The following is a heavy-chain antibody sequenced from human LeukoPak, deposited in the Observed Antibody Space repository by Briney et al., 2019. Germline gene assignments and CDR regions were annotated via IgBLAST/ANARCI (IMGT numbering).Heavy chain of an antibody. CDR2: IYSGGST. CDR3: ARDQGGDAGYYGMDV. V-gene: IGHV3-53*04. Sequence: ETLSLTCTVSGGSISSSSYYWGWIRQPPGKGLEWVSVIYSGGSTYYADCVKGRFPISRHNSKNTLYLQMNSLRAEDTAVYYCARDQGGDAGYYGMDVWGQGTTVTVSS. D-gene: IGHD2-21*02. J-gene: IGHJ6*02. CDR1: GGSISSSSYY.